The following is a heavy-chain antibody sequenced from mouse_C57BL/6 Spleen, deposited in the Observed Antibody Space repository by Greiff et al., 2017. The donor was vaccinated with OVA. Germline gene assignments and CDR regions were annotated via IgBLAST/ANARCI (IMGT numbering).Heavy chain of an antibody. J-gene: IGHJ4*01. V-gene: IGHV1-53*01. CDR3: ESSVLYQPGAMDY. CDR1: GYTFTSHW. D-gene: IGHD2-12*01. Sequence: QVQLQQPGTEPVKPGASVKLSRKASGYTFTSHWMHWVKQRPGQGLEWIGNINPSNGGTNYNEKFKSKATLTVAKSSTTAYIQLSSMTSEDSAVYYCESSVLYQPGAMDYWGQGTSVTVSS. CDR2: INPSNGGT.